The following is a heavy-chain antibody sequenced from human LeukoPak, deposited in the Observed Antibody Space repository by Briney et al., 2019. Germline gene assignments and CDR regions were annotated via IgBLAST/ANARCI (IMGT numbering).Heavy chain of an antibody. V-gene: IGHV4-61*02. CDR2: IYTSGST. CDR1: GGSISSGSYY. D-gene: IGHD3-9*01. Sequence: PSQTLSLTCTVSGGSISSGSYYWSWIRQPAGKGLEWIGRIYTSGSTNYNPSLKCRVTISVDTSKNHFSLKLTSVTAADTAVYYCARVSNDILTPYYYYGMDVWGQGTTVTVSS. J-gene: IGHJ6*02. CDR3: ARVSNDILTPYYYYGMDV.